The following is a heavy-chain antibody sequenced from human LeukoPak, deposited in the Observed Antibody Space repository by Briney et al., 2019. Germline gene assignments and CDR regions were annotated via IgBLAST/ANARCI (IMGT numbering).Heavy chain of an antibody. V-gene: IGHV1-46*01. J-gene: IGHJ6*03. D-gene: IGHD4-23*01. CDR2: INPSGGST. Sequence: ASVKVSCKASGYTFTSYYMHWVRQAPGQGLEWMGIINPSGGSTSYAEKFQGRVTMTRDTSTSTVYMELSSLRSEDTAVYYCGRANGGNSEGSYYMDVWGKGTTVTVSS. CDR1: GYTFTSYY. CDR3: GRANGGNSEGSYYMDV.